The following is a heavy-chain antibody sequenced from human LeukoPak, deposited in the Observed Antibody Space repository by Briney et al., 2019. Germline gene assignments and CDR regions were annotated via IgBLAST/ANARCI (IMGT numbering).Heavy chain of an antibody. D-gene: IGHD3-10*01. J-gene: IGHJ2*01. Sequence: GGSLRLSCAASGFTFSIYSMNWVRQTPGKGLEWVAIVNQGATQKYYVDSVKGRFTISRDNAENSPYLQMDSLRVEDSAVYYCARDRAPPTSWYFDVWGRGTLVTVSS. CDR3: ARDRAPPTSWYFDV. V-gene: IGHV3-7*03. CDR2: VNQGATQK. CDR1: GFTFSIYS.